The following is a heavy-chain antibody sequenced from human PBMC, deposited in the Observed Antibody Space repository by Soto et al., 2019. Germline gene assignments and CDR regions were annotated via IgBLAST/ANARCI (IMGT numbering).Heavy chain of an antibody. CDR3: LRVGAPYYYDY. CDR2: ILSKAGNYAT. D-gene: IGHD1-26*01. V-gene: IGHV3-73*01. Sequence: EVQLVESGGGLVQPGWSLKLSCEASGFIFSGSAVHWVRQASGKGLERVGRILSKAGNYATAYPASMNVRFTISRDDSENAAFLQMTRLKTADTAVYYCLRVGAPYYYDYWGQGTLVAVSS. J-gene: IGHJ4*02. CDR1: GFIFSGSA.